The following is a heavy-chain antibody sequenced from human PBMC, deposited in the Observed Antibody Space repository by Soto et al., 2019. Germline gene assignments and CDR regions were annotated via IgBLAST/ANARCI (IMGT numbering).Heavy chain of an antibody. Sequence: QVQLVQSGAEVKKPGASVKVSCKASGYTFTSYAMHWVRQAPGQRLEWMGWINDGNGNTKYSQKFQGRVTITRDNSASTAYMELSSLRSEDTAVYYCASSRITMVPYGMDVWGQGTTVTVSS. V-gene: IGHV1-3*01. CDR1: GYTFTSYA. CDR2: INDGNGNT. CDR3: ASSRITMVPYGMDV. D-gene: IGHD3-10*01. J-gene: IGHJ6*02.